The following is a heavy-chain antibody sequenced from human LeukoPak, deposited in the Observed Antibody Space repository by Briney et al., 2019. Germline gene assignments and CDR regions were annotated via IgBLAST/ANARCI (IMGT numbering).Heavy chain of an antibody. Sequence: PSETLSLTCTVSGGSISSGAYYWSWIRQHPGKGLEWIGYIYYSGSTYYNPSLKSRVTISVDTSKNQFSLKLSSVTDADTAVYYCARDRVGDIWGSYRYFDYWGQGTLVTVSS. CDR2: IYYSGST. V-gene: IGHV4-31*03. CDR1: GGSISSGAYY. D-gene: IGHD3-16*02. J-gene: IGHJ4*02. CDR3: ARDRVGDIWGSYRYFDY.